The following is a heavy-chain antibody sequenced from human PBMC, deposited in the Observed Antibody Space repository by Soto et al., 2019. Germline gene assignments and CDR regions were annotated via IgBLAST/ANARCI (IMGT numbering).Heavy chain of an antibody. CDR1: GAFISGYY. D-gene: IGHD6-13*01. CDR3: ARESTVAGTDNWFDS. J-gene: IGHJ5*01. Sequence: TSETLSLTCTVSGAFISGYYWSWIRQPAGKGLEWIGRIYTSGSTKYSPSLKSRATMSVDTSKEQFSLKLNSVTAADTAVYYCARESTVAGTDNWFDSWGQGTLVTVSS. V-gene: IGHV4-4*07. CDR2: IYTSGST.